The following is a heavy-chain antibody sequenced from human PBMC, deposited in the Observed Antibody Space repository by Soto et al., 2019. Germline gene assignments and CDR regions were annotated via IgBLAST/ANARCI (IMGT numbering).Heavy chain of an antibody. CDR1: GTSVRHFY. V-gene: IGHV4-4*07. D-gene: IGHD6-13*01. Sequence: SSETLSLTCKVSGTSVRHFYWSWIRQSAGKGLEWIGRIYSTGTTNFNPSLKSRLTMSMDMSKNLVSLNLTSVTAADTAVYYCVRDRADFSSTYYHYFSVWGRGTLVTVSS. CDR2: IYSTGTT. CDR3: VRDRADFSSTYYHYFSV. J-gene: IGHJ2*01.